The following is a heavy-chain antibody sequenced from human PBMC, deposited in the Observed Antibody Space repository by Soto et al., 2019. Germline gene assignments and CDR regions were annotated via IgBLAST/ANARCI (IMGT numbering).Heavy chain of an antibody. CDR1: GFTVSSNY. J-gene: IGHJ6*02. CDR3: ARSDKYQQRYGMDV. CDR2: IYSGGST. D-gene: IGHD2-2*01. V-gene: IGHV3-53*01. Sequence: GGSLRLSCAASGFTVSSNYMSWVRQAPGKGLEWVSVIYSGGSTYYADSVKGRFTISRDNSKNTLYLQMNSLRAEDTAVYYCARSDKYQQRYGMDVWGQGTTVTVSS.